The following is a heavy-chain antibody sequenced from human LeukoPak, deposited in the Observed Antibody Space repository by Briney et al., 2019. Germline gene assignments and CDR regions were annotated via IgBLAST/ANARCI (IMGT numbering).Heavy chain of an antibody. V-gene: IGHV3-33*08. Sequence: GGSLRLSCAASGFTFSSYGMHWVRQAPGKGLEWVAVIWYDGSNEYYADSVKGRFTISRDNSKNTLYLQMNSLRAEDTAVYYCARGGGPYDSSGYFSNWFDPWGQGTLVTVSS. CDR1: GFTFSSYG. J-gene: IGHJ5*02. D-gene: IGHD3-22*01. CDR3: ARGGGPYDSSGYFSNWFDP. CDR2: IWYDGSNE.